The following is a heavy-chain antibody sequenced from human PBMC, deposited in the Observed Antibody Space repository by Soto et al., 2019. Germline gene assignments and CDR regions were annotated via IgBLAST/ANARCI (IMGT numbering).Heavy chain of an antibody. CDR2: INSDGSST. CDR3: ARERQLARWHLWYYYYGMDV. V-gene: IGHV3-74*01. J-gene: IGHJ6*02. CDR1: GFTFSSYW. D-gene: IGHD3-3*02. Sequence: GGSLRLSCAASGFTFSSYWMHWVRQAPGKGLVWVSRINSDGSSTSYADSVTGRFTISRDNAKNTLYLQMNSLRAEDTAVYYCARERQLARWHLWYYYYGMDVWGQGTTVTVSS.